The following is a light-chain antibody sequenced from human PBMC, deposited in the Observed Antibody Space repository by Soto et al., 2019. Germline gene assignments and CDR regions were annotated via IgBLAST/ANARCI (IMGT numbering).Light chain of an antibody. V-gene: IGKV1-39*01. J-gene: IGKJ2*01. CDR3: QQSYSTALFT. CDR1: QSISYY. CDR2: AAS. Sequence: DIQITQSPSSLSASVGDRVTITSRASQSISYYSNWYQQKPDKAPKLLVYAASTLQPGVPSRFSGSGSGTDFTLTISSLQPEDFATYYCQQSYSTALFTFGQGTKVEIK.